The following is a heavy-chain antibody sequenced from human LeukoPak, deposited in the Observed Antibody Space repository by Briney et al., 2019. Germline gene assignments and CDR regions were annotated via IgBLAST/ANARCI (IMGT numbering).Heavy chain of an antibody. V-gene: IGHV3-48*04. J-gene: IGHJ4*02. CDR1: GFTFSSYS. CDR3: ARGFSMGIAAAGTAGL. D-gene: IGHD6-13*01. Sequence: GGSLRLSCAASGFTFSSYSMNWVRQAPGKGLEWVSYISSSSSTIYYADSVKGRFTISRDNAKNSLYLQMNSLRAEDTAVYYCARGFSMGIAAAGTAGLWGQGTLDTVSS. CDR2: ISSSSSTI.